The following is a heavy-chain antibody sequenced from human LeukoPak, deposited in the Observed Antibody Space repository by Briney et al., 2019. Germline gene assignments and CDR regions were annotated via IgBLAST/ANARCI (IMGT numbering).Heavy chain of an antibody. D-gene: IGHD2-15*01. V-gene: IGHV4-59*08. CDR2: ISFSGST. J-gene: IGHJ4*02. CDR1: GGSISPYY. Sequence: PSETLSLTCTVSGGSISPYYWSWIRQPPGKGLQWIGHISFSGSTLYKASLKSRVTISLDTSKNQFFLGLSSVTAADTAVYYCARHQGGTTYDYWGQGTLVTVSS. CDR3: ARHQGGTTYDY.